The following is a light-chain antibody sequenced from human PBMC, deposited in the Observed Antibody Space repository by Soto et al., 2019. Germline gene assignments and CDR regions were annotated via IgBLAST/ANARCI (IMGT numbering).Light chain of an antibody. CDR3: QQRLMT. CDR1: QSVSSSY. V-gene: IGKV3-20*01. Sequence: EIVLTQSPGTLSLSPGERATLSCRASQSVSSSYLAWYQQKPGQAPRLLIYGASTRATGIPARFSGSGSGTEFTLTINSLQSEDFAVYYCQQRLMTFGQGTRLEIK. CDR2: GAS. J-gene: IGKJ5*01.